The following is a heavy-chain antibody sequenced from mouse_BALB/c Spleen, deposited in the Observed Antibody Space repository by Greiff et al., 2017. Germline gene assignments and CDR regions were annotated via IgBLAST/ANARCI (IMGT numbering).Heavy chain of an antibody. V-gene: IGHV1-69*02. Sequence: VQLQQPGAELVKPGAPVKLSCKASGYTFTSYWMNWVKQRPGRGLEWIGRIDPSDSETHYNQKFKDKATLTVDKSSSTAYIQLSSLTSEDSAVYYCARQLGFYAMDYWGQGTSVTVSS. CDR3: ARQLGFYAMDY. CDR1: GYTFTSYW. D-gene: IGHD3-1*01. J-gene: IGHJ4*01. CDR2: IDPSDSET.